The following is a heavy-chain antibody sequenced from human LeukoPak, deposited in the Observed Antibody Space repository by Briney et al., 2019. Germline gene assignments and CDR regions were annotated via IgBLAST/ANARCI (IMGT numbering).Heavy chain of an antibody. D-gene: IGHD2-15*01. J-gene: IGHJ4*02. CDR2: INSDASST. CDR1: GFTFSSNW. Sequence: GGSLRLSCAASGFTFSSNWMHGVRQARGKGLVWVSRINSDASSTTYADSVKGRFTISRDNAKNTLYLQMNSLRAEDTAVYYCVVGSGGHYSWGQGTLVTVSS. CDR3: VVGSGGHYS. V-gene: IGHV3-74*03.